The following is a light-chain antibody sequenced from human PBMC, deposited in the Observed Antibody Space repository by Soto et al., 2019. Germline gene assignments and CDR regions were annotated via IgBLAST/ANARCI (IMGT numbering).Light chain of an antibody. V-gene: IGLV3-1*01. CDR2: QDS. J-gene: IGLJ1*01. CDR3: QAWDSSTANYV. Sequence: SYELTQPPSVSVSPGQTVSITCSGDKLGDKYACWYQQKPGQSPVLVIYQDSKRPSGIPERFSGSNSGNTATLTISGTQAMDEADYYCQAWDSSTANYVFGTGTKLTVL. CDR1: KLGDKY.